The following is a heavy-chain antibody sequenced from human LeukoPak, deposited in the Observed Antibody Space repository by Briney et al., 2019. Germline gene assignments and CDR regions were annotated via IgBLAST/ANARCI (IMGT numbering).Heavy chain of an antibody. Sequence: SVKVSCKASGGTFSSYAISWVRQAPGQGLEWMGGIIPIFGTANYAQKFQGRVTITTDESTSTAHMELSSLRSEDTAVYYCARDFPHKQWLVGGGAFDIWGQGTMVTASS. CDR1: GGTFSSYA. J-gene: IGHJ3*02. CDR2: IIPIFGTA. D-gene: IGHD6-19*01. V-gene: IGHV1-69*05. CDR3: ARDFPHKQWLVGGGAFDI.